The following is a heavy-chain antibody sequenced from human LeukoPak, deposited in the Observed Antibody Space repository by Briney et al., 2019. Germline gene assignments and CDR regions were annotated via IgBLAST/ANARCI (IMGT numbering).Heavy chain of an antibody. D-gene: IGHD2-2*01. Sequence: PGGSLRLSCAPSGFTFSDYGMHWVRQAPGKGLEWVAFIRYEGSEQYYADSVKGRFTISRDNSKKTLYLQMDSLRLEDTAVYYCAKDNFAMGYYYYYMDVWGKGTTVIISS. CDR2: IRYEGSEQ. CDR3: AKDNFAMGYYYYYMDV. CDR1: GFTFSDYG. J-gene: IGHJ6*03. V-gene: IGHV3-30*02.